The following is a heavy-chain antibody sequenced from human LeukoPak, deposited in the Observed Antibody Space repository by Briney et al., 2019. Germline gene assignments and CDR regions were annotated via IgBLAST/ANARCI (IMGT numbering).Heavy chain of an antibody. D-gene: IGHD5-12*01. CDR1: GSTFSKYW. Sequence: GGSLRLSCAASGSTFSKYWMNWVRQAPGKGLEWVANINQEGSEKHYVDSVKGRFTISRDNAKNSLYLQMNSLRAEDTAVFYCARDPGYSNSPYYLDYWGQGTLVTVSS. CDR3: ARDPGYSNSPYYLDY. V-gene: IGHV3-7*01. CDR2: INQEGSEK. J-gene: IGHJ4*02.